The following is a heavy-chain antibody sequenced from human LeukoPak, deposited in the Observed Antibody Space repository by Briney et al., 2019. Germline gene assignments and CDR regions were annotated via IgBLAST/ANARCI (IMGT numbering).Heavy chain of an antibody. V-gene: IGHV3-23*01. D-gene: IGHD5-24*01. CDR1: GFTIGNNG. J-gene: IGHJ4*02. CDR2: MSGAGNT. CDR3: SGHGYNSY. Sequence: GGSLRLSCAASGFTIGNNGLSWFRQAPGKGLEWVSDMSGAGNTYYAESVKGRFTISRDNSMNTLYLQMNSLRAEDTALYYASGHGYNSYWGQGTLVAVSS.